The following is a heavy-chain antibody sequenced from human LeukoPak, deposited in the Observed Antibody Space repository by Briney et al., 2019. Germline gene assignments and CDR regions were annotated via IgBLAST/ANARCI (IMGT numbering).Heavy chain of an antibody. Sequence: GGSLRLSCAASGFTFRSSWMSWVRQAPGTGLEWVANIKPDASEKYYVDSVKGRFTISRDNAKNTLFLQMNTLRAEDTAVYYCAKDSSGYYWGQGTLVTVSS. V-gene: IGHV3-7*04. CDR1: GFTFRSSW. CDR3: AKDSSGYY. D-gene: IGHD6-19*01. CDR2: IKPDASEK. J-gene: IGHJ4*02.